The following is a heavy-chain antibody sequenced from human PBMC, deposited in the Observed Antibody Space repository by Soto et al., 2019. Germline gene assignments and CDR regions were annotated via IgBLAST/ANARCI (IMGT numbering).Heavy chain of an antibody. CDR1: GYTFTSYV. CDR2: ITAKKGNT. V-gene: IGHV1-18*04. Sequence: QGQLVQSGAEVKKPGASVKVSCKASGYTFTSYVISWVRQAPGQGLEWMGWITAKKGNTKYAQKFQARVTMTTDTSTSLAYMELWSLRSDDTAVYYCAMEILSPDIYFHGMDVWGQGTTGTVAS. CDR3: AMEILSPDIYFHGMDV. D-gene: IGHD2-15*01. J-gene: IGHJ6*02.